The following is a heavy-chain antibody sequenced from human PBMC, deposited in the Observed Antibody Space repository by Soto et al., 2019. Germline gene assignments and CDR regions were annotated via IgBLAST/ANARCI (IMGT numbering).Heavy chain of an antibody. CDR2: IKSKFDGGTT. CDR3: ARYCISASCYAVSSDC. V-gene: IGHV3-15*07. CDR1: GFTFTNAW. D-gene: IGHD2-2*01. J-gene: IGHJ4*02. Sequence: PGGSLRLSCAASGFTFTNAWMNWVRQAPGKGLEWVGRIKSKFDGGTTDYAAPVKGRFTISRDDSKNTVYLQMNSLKTEDTAVYCCARYCISASCYAVSSDCWGQGTLVTVSS.